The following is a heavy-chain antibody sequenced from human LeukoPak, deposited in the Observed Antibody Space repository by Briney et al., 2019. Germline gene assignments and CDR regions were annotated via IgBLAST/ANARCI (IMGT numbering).Heavy chain of an antibody. J-gene: IGHJ4*02. V-gene: IGHV3-23*01. CDR1: GFTFSSYA. CDR2: ISGSGGST. Sequence: GGSLRLSCAASGFTFSSYAMSWVRQAPGKGLEWVSAISGSGGSTYYADSVMGRFTISRDNSKNTLYLQMNSLRAEDTAVYYCAKDLDSSGWYPHFDYWGQGTLVTVSS. D-gene: IGHD6-19*01. CDR3: AKDLDSSGWYPHFDY.